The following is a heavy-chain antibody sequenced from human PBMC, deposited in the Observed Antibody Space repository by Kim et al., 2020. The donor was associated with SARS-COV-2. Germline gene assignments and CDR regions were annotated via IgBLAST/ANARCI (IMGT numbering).Heavy chain of an antibody. CDR2: INPNSGGT. D-gene: IGHD3-3*01. J-gene: IGHJ5*02. CDR3: ARGQGMEELRFREGWFDP. Sequence: ASVKVSCKASGYTFTGYYMHWVRQAPGQGLEWMGWINPNSGGTNYAQKFQGRVTMTRDTSISTAYMELSRLRSDDTAVYYCARGQGMEELRFREGWFDPWGQGTLVTVSS. CDR1: GYTFTGYY. V-gene: IGHV1-2*02.